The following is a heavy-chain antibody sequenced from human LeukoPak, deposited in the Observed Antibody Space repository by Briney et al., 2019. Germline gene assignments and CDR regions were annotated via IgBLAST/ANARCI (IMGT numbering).Heavy chain of an antibody. CDR1: GGSISSYY. CDR3: ARHEDLTIFGVVIPGGWFDP. CDR2: IYYSGST. D-gene: IGHD3-3*01. V-gene: IGHV4-59*08. J-gene: IGHJ5*02. Sequence: SETLSLTCTVSGGSISSYYWSWIRQPPGKGLEWIGYIYYSGSTNYNPSLKSRVTISVDTSKNQFSLKLSSVTAADTAVYYCARHEDLTIFGVVIPGGWFDPWGQGTLVTVSS.